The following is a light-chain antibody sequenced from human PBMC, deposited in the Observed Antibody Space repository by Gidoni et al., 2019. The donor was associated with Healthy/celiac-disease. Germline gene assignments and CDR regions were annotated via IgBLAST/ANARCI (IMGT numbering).Light chain of an antibody. CDR3: CSYAGSYTYWV. J-gene: IGLJ3*02. CDR1: SSDVGGYHY. CDR2: DVS. Sequence: QSALTQPRSVSWSPGKSVTISCTGTSSDVGGYHYVSRYQQHPVKAPKLMIYDVSKRPSGGPDRFSGSNSGNTASLTISGLQAEDEADYYCCSYAGSYTYWVFGGGTKLTVL. V-gene: IGLV2-11*01.